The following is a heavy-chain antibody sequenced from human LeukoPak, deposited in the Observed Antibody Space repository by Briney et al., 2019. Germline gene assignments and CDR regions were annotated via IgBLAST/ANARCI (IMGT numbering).Heavy chain of an antibody. CDR2: ITAXGSST. Sequence: GGSLRLSCAASGXXFXXXAXXXXXXAXGXXLXXVXGITAXGSSTYYADSVKGRFTISRDNSKNTLYLQMDSLRAEDTAVYYCAKDEDMIVVVPFDYWGQGTLVTVSS. V-gene: IGHV3-23*01. CDR1: GXXFXXXA. J-gene: IGHJ4*02. D-gene: IGHD3-22*01. CDR3: AKDEDMIVVVPFDY.